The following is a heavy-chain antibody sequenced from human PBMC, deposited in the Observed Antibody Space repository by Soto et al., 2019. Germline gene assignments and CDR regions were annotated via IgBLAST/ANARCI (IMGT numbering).Heavy chain of an antibody. Sequence: QVQLVQSGAEVKNPGSSVRVSCKTSGFTFNVYGIHWVRQAPGQGLEWMGGLIPIYDEPNYAQKFQGRVTITADKSTATVYSDLNSLRSEDTALYFCARVRDPHLDHYGLDVWGQVTTVTVSS. CDR2: LIPIYDEP. V-gene: IGHV1-69*06. CDR3: ARVRDPHLDHYGLDV. CDR1: GFTFNVYG. J-gene: IGHJ6*02.